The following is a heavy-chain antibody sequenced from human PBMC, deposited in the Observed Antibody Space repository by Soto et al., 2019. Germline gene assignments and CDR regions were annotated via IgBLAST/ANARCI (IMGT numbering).Heavy chain of an antibody. J-gene: IGHJ5*02. CDR3: ARCSEYNWFDP. CDR1: GGSFSGYY. CDR2: INHSGST. Sequence: SETLSLTCAVYGGSFSGYYWSWIRQPPGKGLEWIGEINHSGSTNYNPSLKSRVTISVDTSKNQFSLKLSSVTAADTAVYYCARCSEYNWFDPWGQGTLVTVSS. V-gene: IGHV4-34*01. D-gene: IGHD3-10*02.